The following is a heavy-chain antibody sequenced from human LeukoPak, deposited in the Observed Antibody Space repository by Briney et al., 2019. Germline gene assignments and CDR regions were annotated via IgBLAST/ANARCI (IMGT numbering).Heavy chain of an antibody. CDR3: ARETPDSSSWTVFDY. D-gene: IGHD6-13*01. J-gene: IGHJ4*02. Sequence: GGTLRLSCAASGFTFSSSAMSWVRQAPGKGLEWVSSISGSGDSTYYADSVKGRFTVSRDNAKNSLFLQMNSLRAEDTAVYYCARETPDSSSWTVFDYWGQGTLVTVSS. V-gene: IGHV3-23*01. CDR1: GFTFSSSA. CDR2: ISGSGDST.